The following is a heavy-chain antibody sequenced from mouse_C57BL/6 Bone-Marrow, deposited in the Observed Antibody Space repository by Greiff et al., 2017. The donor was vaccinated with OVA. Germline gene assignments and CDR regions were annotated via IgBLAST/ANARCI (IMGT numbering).Heavy chain of an antibody. D-gene: IGHD2-1*01. V-gene: IGHV5-6*01. J-gene: IGHJ3*01. CDR1: GFTFSSYG. CDR3: ASYGNRAWFAY. Sequence: EVKLMESGGDLVKPGGSLKLSCAASGFTFSSYGMSWVRQTPDKRLEWVATISSGGSYTYYPASVQGRFTISRDNAKNTLYLQMSSLKSEDTAMYYCASYGNRAWFAYWGQGTLVTVSA. CDR2: ISSGGSYT.